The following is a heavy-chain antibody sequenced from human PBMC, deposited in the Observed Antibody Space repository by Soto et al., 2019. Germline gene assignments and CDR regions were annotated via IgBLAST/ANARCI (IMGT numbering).Heavy chain of an antibody. D-gene: IGHD3-10*01. CDR1: GYTFTSYD. V-gene: IGHV1-8*01. CDR2: MNPNSGNT. J-gene: IGHJ6*02. Sequence: QVQLVQSGAEVKKPGASVKVSCKASGYTFTSYDINWVRQATGQGLEWMGWMNPNSGNTGYAQKFQGRVTMTRNTSISTAYMELSSLRSEDTAVYYCARLFLARYGPGVDLNYGMDVWGQGTTVTVSS. CDR3: ARLFLARYGPGVDLNYGMDV.